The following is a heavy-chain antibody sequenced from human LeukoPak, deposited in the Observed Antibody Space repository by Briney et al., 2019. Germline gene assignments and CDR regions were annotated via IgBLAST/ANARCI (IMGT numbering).Heavy chain of an antibody. Sequence: GGSLRLSCAASGFTFSSYGMHWVRQAPAKGLEWVAVIWYDGSNKYYADSVKGRFTISRDNSKNTLYLQMNSLRAEDTAVYYCARDLSGYDQGPFDYWGQGTLVTVSS. J-gene: IGHJ4*02. CDR1: GFTFSSYG. V-gene: IGHV3-33*01. CDR3: ARDLSGYDQGPFDY. D-gene: IGHD5-12*01. CDR2: IWYDGSNK.